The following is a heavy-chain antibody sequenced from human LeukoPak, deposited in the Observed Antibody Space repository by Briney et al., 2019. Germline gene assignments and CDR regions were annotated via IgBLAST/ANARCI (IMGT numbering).Heavy chain of an antibody. CDR2: ISYDGSNK. Sequence: GGSLRLSCAASGFTFSSYGMHWVRQAPGKGLEWVAVISYDGSNKYYADSVKGRFTISRDNSKNMLYLQMNSLRAEDTAVYYCARPSSPWELLKETADYWGQGTLVTVSS. CDR3: ARPSSPWELLKETADY. CDR1: GFTFSSYG. V-gene: IGHV3-30*03. J-gene: IGHJ4*02. D-gene: IGHD1-26*01.